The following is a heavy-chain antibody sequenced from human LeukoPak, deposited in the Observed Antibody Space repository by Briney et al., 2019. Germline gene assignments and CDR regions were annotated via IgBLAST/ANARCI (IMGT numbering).Heavy chain of an antibody. D-gene: IGHD1-26*01. CDR3: ARYASSGSYFDY. V-gene: IGHV4-4*02. CDR2: IYHSGST. CDR1: GGSISSSNW. J-gene: IGHJ4*02. Sequence: SGTLSLTCAVSGGSISSSNWWSWVRQPPGKGLEWIGEIYHSGSTNYNPSLKSRVTISVDKSENQFSLKLSSVTAADTAVYYCARYASSGSYFDYWGPGTLVTVSS.